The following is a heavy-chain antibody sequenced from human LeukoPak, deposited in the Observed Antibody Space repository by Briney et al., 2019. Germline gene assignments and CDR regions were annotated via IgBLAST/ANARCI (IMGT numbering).Heavy chain of an antibody. CDR1: GFTFSSYW. CDR3: ARGDRGNWFDP. J-gene: IGHJ5*02. D-gene: IGHD2-21*02. CDR2: IKQDGSEK. V-gene: IGHV3-7*01. Sequence: GGSLRLSCAASGFTFSSYWMSWVRQAPGKGLEWVANIKQDGSEKYYVDSVKGRFTISRDNAKNSLYLQMNSLGAEDTAVYYCARGDRGNWFDPWGQGTLVTVSS.